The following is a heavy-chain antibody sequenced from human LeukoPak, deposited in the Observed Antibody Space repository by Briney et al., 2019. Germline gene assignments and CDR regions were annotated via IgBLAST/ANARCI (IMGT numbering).Heavy chain of an antibody. CDR1: GGSFSTSG. D-gene: IGHD7-27*01. V-gene: IGHV1-69*05. CDR2: VIPIYGTP. Sequence: ASVKVSCKASGGSFSTSGFSWVRQAPGQGLEWMGGVIPIYGTPSYAQKFQGRVTITTDESTSTAYMALSSLRSEDTAVYYCARDHWGIVENGYDYFYYDMDVWGQGTTVTVSS. J-gene: IGHJ6*02. CDR3: ARDHWGIVENGYDYFYYDMDV.